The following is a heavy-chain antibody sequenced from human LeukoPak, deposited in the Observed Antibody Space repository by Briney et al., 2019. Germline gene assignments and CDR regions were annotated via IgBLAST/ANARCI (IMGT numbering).Heavy chain of an antibody. CDR3: ARDLFFCSSISCHDAVNWFDP. D-gene: IGHD2-2*01. V-gene: IGHV4-61*01. Sequence: SETLSLTCTVSGGSVSSGSYYWSWIRQPPGKGLEWIGYIYYSGSTNYNPSLKSRVTISVDTSKNQFSLKLSSVTAADTAVYYCARDLFFCSSISCHDAVNWFDPWGQGTLVTVSS. CDR2: IYYSGST. CDR1: GGSVSSGSYY. J-gene: IGHJ5*02.